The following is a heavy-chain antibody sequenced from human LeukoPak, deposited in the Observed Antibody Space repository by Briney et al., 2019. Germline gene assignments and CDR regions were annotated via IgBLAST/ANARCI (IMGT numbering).Heavy chain of an antibody. CDR2: ISWNGGST. V-gene: IGHV3-20*04. D-gene: IGHD3-10*01. J-gene: IGHJ3*02. CDR3: AREPYGSGSYGAFDI. CDR1: GFTFDDYG. Sequence: GGSLRLSCAASGFTFDDYGMSWVRQAPGKGLEWVSGISWNGGSTGYADSVKGRFTISRDNAKNSLYLQMNSLRAEDTALYYCAREPYGSGSYGAFDIWGQGTMVTVSS.